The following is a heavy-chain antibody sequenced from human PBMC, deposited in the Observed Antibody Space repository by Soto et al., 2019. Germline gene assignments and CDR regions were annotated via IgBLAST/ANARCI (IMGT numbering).Heavy chain of an antibody. D-gene: IGHD3-22*01. V-gene: IGHV1-58*02. Sequence: SVKVSCKASGFTFTSSAMQWVRQARGQRLEWIGWIVVGSGNTNYAQKFQERVTFTRDMSTSTAYMELSSLRSEDTAVYYCAAGYYFDSNGYPYYYYRMDVWGQ. J-gene: IGHJ6*02. CDR2: IVVGSGNT. CDR3: AAGYYFDSNGYPYYYYRMDV. CDR1: GFTFTSSA.